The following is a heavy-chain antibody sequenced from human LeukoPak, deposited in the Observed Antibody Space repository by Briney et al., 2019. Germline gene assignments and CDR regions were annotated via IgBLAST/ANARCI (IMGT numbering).Heavy chain of an antibody. CDR2: IDKKDKGYATAT. Sequence: PGGSLGLSCAASGFTFSGSAIHWVRQSSGKGLEWVGQIDKKDKGYATATAYAASVKGRFTISRDDSINTAYLQMKSLKTEDTALYYCTRESGTYNWFDPWGQGTLVTVSS. CDR3: TRESGTYNWFDP. J-gene: IGHJ5*02. V-gene: IGHV3-73*01. D-gene: IGHD1-26*01. CDR1: GFTFSGSA.